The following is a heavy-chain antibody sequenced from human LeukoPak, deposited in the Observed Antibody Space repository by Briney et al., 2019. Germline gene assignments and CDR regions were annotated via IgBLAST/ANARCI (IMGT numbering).Heavy chain of an antibody. CDR2: IIPIFGTA. J-gene: IGHJ5*02. V-gene: IGHV1-69*05. CDR1: GGTFSSYA. Sequence: SVKVSCKASGGTFSSYAISWVRQAPGQGLEWMGGIIPIFGTANYAQKFQGRVTITTDESTSTAHMELSSLRSEDTAVYYCARGRRSGSYYVWFDPWGQGTLVTVSS. D-gene: IGHD1-26*01. CDR3: ARGRRSGSYYVWFDP.